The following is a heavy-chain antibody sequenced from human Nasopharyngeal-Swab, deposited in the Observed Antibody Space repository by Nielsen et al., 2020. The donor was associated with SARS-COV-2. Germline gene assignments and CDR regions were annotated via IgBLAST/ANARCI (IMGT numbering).Heavy chain of an antibody. CDR1: GFTFSSYG. D-gene: IGHD3-22*01. CDR3: ARGITMIAY. CDR2: IWYDGSNK. Sequence: GESLKISCAASGFTFSSYGMHWVRQAPGKGLEWVVVIWYDGSNKYYADSVKGRFTISRDNSKNTLYLQMNSLRAEDTAVYYCARGITMIAYWGQGTLVTVSS. J-gene: IGHJ4*02. V-gene: IGHV3-33*01.